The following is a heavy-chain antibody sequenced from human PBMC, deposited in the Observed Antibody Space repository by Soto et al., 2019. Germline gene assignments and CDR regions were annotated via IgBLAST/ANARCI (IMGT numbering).Heavy chain of an antibody. CDR1: GGTFSSYT. D-gene: IGHD6-19*01. V-gene: IGHV1-69*02. CDR3: ARGQSSGWYSPSLDY. J-gene: IGHJ4*02. CDR2: IIPILGIA. Sequence: SVKVSCKASGGTFSSYTISWVRQAPGQGLEWMGRIIPILGIANYAQKFQGRVTITADKSTSTAYMELSSLGSEDTAVYYCARGQSSGWYSPSLDYWGQGTLVTVS.